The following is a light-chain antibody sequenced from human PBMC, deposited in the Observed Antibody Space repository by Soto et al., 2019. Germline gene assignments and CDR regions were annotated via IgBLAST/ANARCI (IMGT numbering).Light chain of an antibody. CDR1: QSVLYSSNNKNY. CDR3: QQYYSVPIT. Sequence: DVVMTQSPESLAVSLGERATINCKSSQSVLYSSNNKNYIAWYQQKSGQPPKLLIYWAYTRESGVPDRFSGGGSGTDFTLTISRLQAEDVAVYYCQQYYSVPITFGQGTRLEIK. J-gene: IGKJ5*01. CDR2: WAY. V-gene: IGKV4-1*01.